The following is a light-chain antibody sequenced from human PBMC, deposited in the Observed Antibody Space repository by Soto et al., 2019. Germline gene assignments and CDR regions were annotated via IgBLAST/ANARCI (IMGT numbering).Light chain of an antibody. CDR3: QQYYRSPLS. V-gene: IGKV4-1*01. CDR1: QSVFYSLNNRNH. Sequence: DIVMTQSPDSLAVSLGETATLNCKSSQSVFYSLNNRNHLAWYQKKPGQPPRLLVYWASTRESGVPDRFSGSGSGTDFSLTISSLPAEGVAVYYGQQYYRSPLSVGGGTRVEIK. J-gene: IGKJ4*01. CDR2: WAS.